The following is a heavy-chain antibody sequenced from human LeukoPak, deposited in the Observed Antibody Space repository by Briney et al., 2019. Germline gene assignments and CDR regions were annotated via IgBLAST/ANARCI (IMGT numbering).Heavy chain of an antibody. CDR1: GYTFTSYY. Sequence: ASVKVSCKASGYTFTSYYMHWVRQAPGQGLEWMGIINPSGGSTSYAQKFQGRVTMTRDTSISTAYMELSRLRSDDTAVYYCARGARHYYYMDVWGKGTTVTVSS. J-gene: IGHJ6*03. V-gene: IGHV1-46*01. CDR2: INPSGGST. CDR3: ARGARHYYYMDV.